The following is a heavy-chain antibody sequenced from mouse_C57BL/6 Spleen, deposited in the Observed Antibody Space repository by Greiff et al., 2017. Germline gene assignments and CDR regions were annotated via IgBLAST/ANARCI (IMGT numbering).Heavy chain of an antibody. CDR1: GYTFTDYY. CDR3: ARDNWDFAY. D-gene: IGHD4-1*01. CDR2: INPNNGGT. Sequence: VQLQQSGPELVKPGASVKISCKASGYTFTDYYMNWVKQSHGKSLEWIGDINPNNGGTSYNQKFKGKATLTVDKSSSTAYMELRSLTSEDSAVYYCARDNWDFAYWGQGTLVTVSA. V-gene: IGHV1-26*01. J-gene: IGHJ3*01.